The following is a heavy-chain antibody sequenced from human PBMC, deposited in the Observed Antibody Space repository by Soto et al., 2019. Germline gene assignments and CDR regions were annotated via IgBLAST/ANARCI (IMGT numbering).Heavy chain of an antibody. D-gene: IGHD3-10*01. CDR2: IYYSGST. CDR3: SRDKGRGYFDY. J-gene: IGHJ4*02. CDR1: GGSISSGGYY. V-gene: IGHV4-31*02. Sequence: QVQLQESGPGLVKPSQTLSLTCTVSGGSISSGGYYWSWIRQHPGKGLEWIGYIYYSGSTYYNPSLKSRVTISVDTSKIQFSLKMSSVTAAETAVYYWSRDKGRGYFDYWGQGTLVTVSS.